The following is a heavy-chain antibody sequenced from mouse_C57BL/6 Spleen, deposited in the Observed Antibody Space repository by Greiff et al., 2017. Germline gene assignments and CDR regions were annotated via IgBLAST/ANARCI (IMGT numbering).Heavy chain of an antibody. D-gene: IGHD2-1*01. CDR2: IDPSDSYT. CDR1: GYTFTSYW. V-gene: IGHV1-69*01. J-gene: IGHJ4*01. CDR3: ARRGYGNSYYAMDY. Sequence: VQLQESGAELVMPGASVKLSCKASGYTFTSYWMHWVKQRPGQGLEWIGEIDPSDSYTTYNQKFKGKSTLTVDKSSSTAYMQLSSLTSEDSAVYYCARRGYGNSYYAMDYWGQGTSVTVSS.